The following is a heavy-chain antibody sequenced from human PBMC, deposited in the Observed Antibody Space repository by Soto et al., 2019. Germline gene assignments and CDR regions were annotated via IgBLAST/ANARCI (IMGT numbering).Heavy chain of an antibody. CDR3: ARGNVALVVSWYFDY. CDR2: IYHSGST. J-gene: IGHJ4*02. Sequence: SETLSLTCAVSGGSISSSNWWSWVRQPPGKGLEWIGEIYHSGSTNYNPSLKSRVTISVDKSKNQFSLKLSSVTAADTAVYYCARGNVALVVSWYFDYWGQGTLVTVSS. D-gene: IGHD2-8*02. V-gene: IGHV4-4*02. CDR1: GGSISSSNW.